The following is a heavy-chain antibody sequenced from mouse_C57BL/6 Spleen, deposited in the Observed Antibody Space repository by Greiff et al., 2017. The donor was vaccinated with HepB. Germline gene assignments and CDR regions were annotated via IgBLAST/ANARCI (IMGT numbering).Heavy chain of an antibody. Sequence: VQLQQPGAELVRPGSSVKLSCKASGYTFTSYWMDWVKQRPGQGLEWIGNIYPSDSETHYNQKFKDKATLTVDKSSSTAYMQLSSLTSEDSAVYYCARRDYYDYYAMDYWGQGTSVTVSS. V-gene: IGHV1-61*01. CDR1: GYTFTSYW. CDR2: IYPSDSET. D-gene: IGHD2-1*01. CDR3: ARRDYYDYYAMDY. J-gene: IGHJ4*01.